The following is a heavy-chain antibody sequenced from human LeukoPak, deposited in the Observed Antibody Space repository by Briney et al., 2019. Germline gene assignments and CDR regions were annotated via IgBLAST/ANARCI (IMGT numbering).Heavy chain of an antibody. CDR2: INHSGST. Sequence: PSETLSLTCAVYGGSFSGYYWSWIRQPPERGLEWIGEINHSGSTNYKPSLKSRVTISVDTSKNQFSLKLSSVTAADTAVYYCARGSPIVATVRFDYWGQGTLVTVSS. CDR1: GGSFSGYY. CDR3: ARGSPIVATVRFDY. D-gene: IGHD5-12*01. J-gene: IGHJ4*02. V-gene: IGHV4-34*01.